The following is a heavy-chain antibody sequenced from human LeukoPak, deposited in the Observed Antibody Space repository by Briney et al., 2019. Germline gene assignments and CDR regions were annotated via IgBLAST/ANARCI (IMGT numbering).Heavy chain of an antibody. CDR3: ARHASDSSGFYNYYGMDV. D-gene: IGHD3-22*01. CDR1: GGSLSSSDHY. V-gene: IGHV4-30-4*01. J-gene: IGHJ6*02. Sequence: PSQTLSLTCTVSGGSLSSSDHYWSWIRQPPGKGLEWIAYIYYSGTTYYNPSLKSRASISVDTSKNQFSLKLSSVTAADTAVYYCARHASDSSGFYNYYGMDVWGQGTTVTVSS. CDR2: IYYSGTT.